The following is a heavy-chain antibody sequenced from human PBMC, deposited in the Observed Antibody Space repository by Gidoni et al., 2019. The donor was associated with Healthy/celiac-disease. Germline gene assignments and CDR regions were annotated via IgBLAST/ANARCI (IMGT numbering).Heavy chain of an antibody. Sequence: QVQLVESAGGVLQRQWYLRLSCPAAGFTSSSCAMHWVRQAPGKGLEWVAVISDDGSNKYYADSVKGRFTISRDNSKNTLYLQMNSLRAEDTAVYYCAREGPYDSSGYHQSFDYWGQGTLVTVSS. V-gene: IGHV3-30-3*01. CDR1: GFTSSSCA. D-gene: IGHD3-22*01. J-gene: IGHJ4*02. CDR3: AREGPYDSSGYHQSFDY. CDR2: ISDDGSNK.